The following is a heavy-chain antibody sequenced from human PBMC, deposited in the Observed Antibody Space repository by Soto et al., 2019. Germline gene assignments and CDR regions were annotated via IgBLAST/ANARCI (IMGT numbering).Heavy chain of an antibody. CDR1: GGSISSSSYY. D-gene: IGHD4-17*01. Sequence: PSETLSLTCTVSGGSISSSSYYWGWIRQPPGKGLEWIGSIYYSGSTFYNPSLKSRVTISVDTSKNQFSLKLSSVTAADTAVYYCATFYGDYVSYRGQPTLVTVSS. CDR2: IYYSGST. V-gene: IGHV4-39*01. J-gene: IGHJ4*02. CDR3: ATFYGDYVSY.